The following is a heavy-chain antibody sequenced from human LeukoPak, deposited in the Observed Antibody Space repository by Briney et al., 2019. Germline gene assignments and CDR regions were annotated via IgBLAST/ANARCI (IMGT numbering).Heavy chain of an antibody. CDR3: ARGGYFYGSGSYYNEYNWFDP. D-gene: IGHD3-10*01. J-gene: IGHJ5*02. CDR1: GGSFSGYY. CDR2: TNHSGST. V-gene: IGHV4-34*01. Sequence: SETLSLTCAVYGGSFSGYYWSWIRQPPGKGLEWIGETNHSGSTNYNPSLKSRVTISVDTSKNQFSLKLSSVTAADTAVYYCARGGYFYGSGSYYNEYNWFDPWGQGTLVTVSS.